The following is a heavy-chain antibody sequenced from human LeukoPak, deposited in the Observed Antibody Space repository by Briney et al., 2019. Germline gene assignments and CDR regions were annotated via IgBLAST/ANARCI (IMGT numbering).Heavy chain of an antibody. CDR2: IYPGDSDT. Sequence: GESLKISCKGSGYSFTSYWIGWVRQMPGKGLEWMGIIYPGDSDTRYSPSFQGQVTISADKSISTAYLQWSSLKASDTAMYYCARSLDDLGYCSGGSCYGMDVWGQGTTVTVSS. CDR1: GYSFTSYW. V-gene: IGHV5-51*01. J-gene: IGHJ6*02. D-gene: IGHD2-15*01. CDR3: ARSLDDLGYCSGGSCYGMDV.